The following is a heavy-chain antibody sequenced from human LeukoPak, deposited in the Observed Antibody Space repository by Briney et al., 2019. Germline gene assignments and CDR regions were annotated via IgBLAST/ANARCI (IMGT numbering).Heavy chain of an antibody. J-gene: IGHJ6*02. V-gene: IGHV3-74*01. Sequence: PGGSLRLSCTASGFTFSSHWMHWVHQAPGKGLVWVSRINFDGSSTNYADSVKGRFTISRDNAKDTLYLQMNSLRAEDTAVYYCAREIAAAGTFYYYYYGMDVWGQGTTVTVSS. CDR1: GFTFSSHW. D-gene: IGHD6-13*01. CDR3: AREIAAAGTFYYYYYGMDV. CDR2: INFDGSST.